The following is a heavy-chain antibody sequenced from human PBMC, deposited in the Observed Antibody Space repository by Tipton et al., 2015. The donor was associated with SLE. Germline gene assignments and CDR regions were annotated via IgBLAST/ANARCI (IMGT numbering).Heavy chain of an antibody. CDR1: GFTFDDYA. Sequence: GSLRLSCAASGFTFDDYAMHWVRQAPGKGLEWVANINTDGREKYYVDSVKGRFTISRDNAKKSVYLQMDSLRAEDTAIYYCVREDWSFDHWGQGMVVTVSS. CDR3: VREDWSFDH. J-gene: IGHJ4*02. CDR2: INTDGREK. D-gene: IGHD1-1*01. V-gene: IGHV3-7*03.